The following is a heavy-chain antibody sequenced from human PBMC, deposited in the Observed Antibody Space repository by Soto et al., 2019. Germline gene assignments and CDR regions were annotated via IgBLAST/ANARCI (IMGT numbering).Heavy chain of an antibody. Sequence: QVQLQESGPGLVKPSGTLSVTCAVSGGSISRSNWWSWVRQPPGKGLEWIGEIYHSGNTNYNPSLKXRXTXPVDKSNNQFSLNLTSVTAADTAVYYCTRVLAALGNRWYFDLWGRGTLVSVSS. CDR2: IYHSGNT. D-gene: IGHD6-13*01. J-gene: IGHJ2*01. CDR1: GGSISRSNW. CDR3: TRVLAALGNRWYFDL. V-gene: IGHV4-4*02.